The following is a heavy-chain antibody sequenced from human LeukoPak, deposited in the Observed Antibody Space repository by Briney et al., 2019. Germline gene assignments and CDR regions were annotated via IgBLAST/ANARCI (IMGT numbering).Heavy chain of an antibody. CDR3: ARLFPGGGYSSGWYAFDY. V-gene: IGHV4-59*08. D-gene: IGHD6-19*01. Sequence: SETLSLTCTVSGGSISSYYWSWIRQPPGKGLEWVGYIYYSGSTNYNPSLKSRVTISVDTSKNQFSLKLSSVTAADTAVYYCARLFPGGGYSSGWYAFDYWGQGTLVTVSS. J-gene: IGHJ4*02. CDR2: IYYSGST. CDR1: GGSISSYY.